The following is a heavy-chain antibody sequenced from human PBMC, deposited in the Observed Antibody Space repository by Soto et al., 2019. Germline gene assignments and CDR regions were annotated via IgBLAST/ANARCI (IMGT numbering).Heavy chain of an antibody. V-gene: IGHV1-2*02. CDR2: INPNSGGT. CDR3: ARVAVAARPRWYNWFDP. Sequence: ASVKVSCKASGYTVTGYYMHWVRQAPGQGLEWMGWINPNSGGTNYAQKFQGRVTMTRSASLSTAYLELSSLRSEDTAVYYCARVAVAARPRWYNWFDPWGQGTLVTVSS. CDR1: GYTVTGYY. D-gene: IGHD2-15*01. J-gene: IGHJ5*02.